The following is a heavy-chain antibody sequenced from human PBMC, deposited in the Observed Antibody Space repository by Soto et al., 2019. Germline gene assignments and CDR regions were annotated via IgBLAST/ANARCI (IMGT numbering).Heavy chain of an antibody. V-gene: IGHV3-13*05. CDR2: IGTAGAP. J-gene: IGHJ4*02. Sequence: PGGSLRLSCAASGFTFNTYDMHWVRQAAGKGLEWVAAIGTAGAPYYPGSEKGRFTISRENAKSSLYLQMNSLRDGDTAVYYCARGSTYSGLDVWGQGTLVTVSS. D-gene: IGHD3-3*01. CDR1: GFTFNTYD. CDR3: ARGSTYSGLDV.